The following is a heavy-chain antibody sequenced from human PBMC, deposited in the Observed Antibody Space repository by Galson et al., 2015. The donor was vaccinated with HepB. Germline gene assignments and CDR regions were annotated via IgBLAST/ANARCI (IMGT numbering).Heavy chain of an antibody. V-gene: IGHV1-46*01. CDR1: GYTFTTYY. CDR3: ARDFRVKSQLWFGSSPYY. CDR2: INPSGGST. J-gene: IGHJ4*02. D-gene: IGHD3-10*01. Sequence: SVKVSCKASGYTFTTYYMHWVRQAPGQGLEWMGIINPSGGSTSFAQKFQGRLTVTSDTSTSTVYMELTSLRSEDTAVYYCARDFRVKSQLWFGSSPYYWGQGTLVTVSS.